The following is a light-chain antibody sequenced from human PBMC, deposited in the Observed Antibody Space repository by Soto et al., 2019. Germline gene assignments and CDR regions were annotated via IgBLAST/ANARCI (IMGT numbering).Light chain of an antibody. Sequence: QSALTQPASVSGSPGQSITISCTGPSSDVGSYNLVSWYQQHPGKAPKLMIYEVSKRPSGVSNRFSGSKSGNTASLTISGLQAEDEAVYYCCSYAGSSTFVFGTGTKLTVL. V-gene: IGLV2-23*02. CDR2: EVS. J-gene: IGLJ1*01. CDR1: SSDVGSYNL. CDR3: CSYAGSSTFV.